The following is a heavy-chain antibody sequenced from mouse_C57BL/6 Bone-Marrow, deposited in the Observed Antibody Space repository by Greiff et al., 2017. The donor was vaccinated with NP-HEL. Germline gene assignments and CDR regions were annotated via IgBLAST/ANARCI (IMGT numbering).Heavy chain of an antibody. CDR2: IDPETGGT. CDR3: TRKGGSNSWFAY. Sequence: QVQLQQSGAELVRPGASVTLSCKASGYTFTDYEMHWVKQTPVHGLEWIGAIDPETGGTAYNQKFKGKAILTADKSSSTAYMELRSLTSEDSAVYYCTRKGGSNSWFAYWGQGTLVTVSA. J-gene: IGHJ3*01. CDR1: GYTFTDYE. D-gene: IGHD2-5*01. V-gene: IGHV1-15*01.